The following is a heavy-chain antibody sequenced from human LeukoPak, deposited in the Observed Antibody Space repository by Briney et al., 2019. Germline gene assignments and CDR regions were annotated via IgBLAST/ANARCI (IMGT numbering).Heavy chain of an antibody. Sequence: PSKTLSLTCTVSGGSISSYYWSWIRQPPGKGLEWIGYIYYSGSTNYNPSLKSRVTISVGTSKNQFSLKLSSVTAADTAVYYCARADGYFDYWGQGTLVTVSS. CDR1: GGSISSYY. V-gene: IGHV4-59*01. CDR2: IYYSGST. J-gene: IGHJ4*02. D-gene: IGHD5-24*01. CDR3: ARADGYFDY.